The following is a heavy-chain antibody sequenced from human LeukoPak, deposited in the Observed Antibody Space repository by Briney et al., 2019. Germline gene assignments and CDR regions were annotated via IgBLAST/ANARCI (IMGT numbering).Heavy chain of an antibody. CDR2: INPNSGDT. CDR1: GYTFSGYF. CDR3: ARLGGDKGSYFAYGAREGLFPFPSPST. Sequence: HRASVKVSCKASGYTFSGYFIHWVRQAPGQGLEWMGWINPNSGDTNYAQMFQGRVTMTRDTSISTGYMELSRLSSNDTAIYYCARLGGDKGSYFAYGAREGLFPFPSPSTRGQ. D-gene: IGHD3-10*01. J-gene: IGHJ3*01. V-gene: IGHV1-2*02.